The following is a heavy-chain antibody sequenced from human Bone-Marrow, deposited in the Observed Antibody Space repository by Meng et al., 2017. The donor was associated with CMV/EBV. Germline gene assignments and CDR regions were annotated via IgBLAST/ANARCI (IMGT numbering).Heavy chain of an antibody. CDR3: ARGPGYDILTGYYRYYYYGMDV. CDR1: GGSISSSNW. D-gene: IGHD3-9*01. J-gene: IGHJ6*02. V-gene: IGHV4-4*02. CDR2: IYHSGST. Sequence: GSLRLSCAVSGGSISSSNWWSWVRQPPGKGLEWIGEIYHSGSTNYNPSLKSRVTISVDKSKNQFSLKLSSVTAADTAVYYCARGPGYDILTGYYRYYYYGMDVWGQGTTVTVSS.